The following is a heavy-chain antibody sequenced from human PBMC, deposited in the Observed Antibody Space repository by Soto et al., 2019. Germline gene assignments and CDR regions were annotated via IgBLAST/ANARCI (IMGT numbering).Heavy chain of an antibody. J-gene: IGHJ4*02. CDR2: VSKSDYT. D-gene: IGHD6-13*01. V-gene: IGHV3-21*01. CDR3: AREGSIIITAGSDF. Sequence: PGASRRLSCTVAGFSFNNYGINWVRQAPGEGLWWVSTVSKSDYTYYSDSVKGRLTIARDNANNSVSLERNTLRVEDTAGYYGAREGSIIITAGSDFWGQGTLVTVSS. CDR1: GFSFNNYG.